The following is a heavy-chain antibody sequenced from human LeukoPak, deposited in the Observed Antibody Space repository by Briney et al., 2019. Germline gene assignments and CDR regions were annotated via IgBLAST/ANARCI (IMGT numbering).Heavy chain of an antibody. J-gene: IGHJ4*02. D-gene: IGHD3-22*01. V-gene: IGHV1-18*04. CDR2: ISAYNGNT. CDR1: GYTFTGYY. Sequence: ASVKVSCKASGYTFTGYYMHWVRQAPGQGLEWMGWISAYNGNTNYAQKLQGRVTMTTDTSTSTAYMELRSLRSDDTAVYYCARRIYDSSGYYFDYWGQGTLVTVSS. CDR3: ARRIYDSSGYYFDY.